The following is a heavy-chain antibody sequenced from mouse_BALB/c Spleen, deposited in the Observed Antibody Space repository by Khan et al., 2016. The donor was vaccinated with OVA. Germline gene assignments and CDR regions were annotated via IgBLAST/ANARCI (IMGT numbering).Heavy chain of an antibody. J-gene: IGHJ2*01. CDR3: ARRGLRWDFDY. CDR2: INPSTGYT. Sequence: QVQLQQSGAELAKPGASVKMSCKASGYTFINYRILWVKQRPGQGLEWIGSINPSTGYTEYNQNFKDKATLTADKSSSTAYMQLSSLTSEDSAVYYCARRGLRWDFDYWGQGTTLTVSS. V-gene: IGHV1-7*01. CDR1: GYTFINYR. D-gene: IGHD1-1*01.